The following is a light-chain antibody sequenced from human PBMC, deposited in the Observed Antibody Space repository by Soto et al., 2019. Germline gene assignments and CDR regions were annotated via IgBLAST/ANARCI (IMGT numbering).Light chain of an antibody. Sequence: QSALTQPASVSGSPGQSITISCTGTSSDVGSYNLVSWYQQHPGKAPKLMIYEVSKRPSGDSNRFSGSKSGNTASLTISGLQAEDEADYYCCSYAGSSTRYVFGTGTKVTVL. CDR3: CSYAGSSTRYV. CDR2: EVS. CDR1: SSDVGSYNL. J-gene: IGLJ1*01. V-gene: IGLV2-23*02.